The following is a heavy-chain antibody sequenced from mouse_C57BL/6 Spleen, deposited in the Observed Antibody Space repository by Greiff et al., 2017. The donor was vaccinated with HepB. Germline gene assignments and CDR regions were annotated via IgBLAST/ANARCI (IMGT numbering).Heavy chain of an antibody. CDR3: ATLYYGSSYELGQDYAMDY. Sequence: VQLKQPGAELVMPGASVKLSCKASGYTFTSYWMHWVKQRPGQGLEWIGEIDPSDSYTNYNQKFKGKSTLTVDKSSSTAYMQLSSLTSEDSAVYYCATLYYGSSYELGQDYAMDYWGQGTSVTVSS. CDR1: GYTFTSYW. D-gene: IGHD1-1*01. CDR2: IDPSDSYT. V-gene: IGHV1-69*01. J-gene: IGHJ4*01.